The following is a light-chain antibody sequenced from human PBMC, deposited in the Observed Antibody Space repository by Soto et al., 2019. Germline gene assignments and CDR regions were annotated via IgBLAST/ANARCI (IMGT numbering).Light chain of an antibody. CDR1: QSISSW. Sequence: DIQMTQSPSTLSASVGDRVTITCRASQSISSWLAWYQQKPGKAPKLLIYDASSLESGVPPRFSGSESGTEFTLTISSLQPDDFATYYCQQYNSYSWTFGQGTNVEIK. CDR2: DAS. J-gene: IGKJ1*01. V-gene: IGKV1-5*01. CDR3: QQYNSYSWT.